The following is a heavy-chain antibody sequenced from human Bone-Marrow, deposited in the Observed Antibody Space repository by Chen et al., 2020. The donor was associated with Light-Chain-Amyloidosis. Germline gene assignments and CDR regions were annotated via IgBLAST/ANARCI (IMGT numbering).Heavy chain of an antibody. J-gene: IGHJ4*02. V-gene: IGHV4-4*02. Sequence: QVQLQESGTGLGKTSETLFLICDVSGESINSSNWWSWVRQSPGKGLEWIGDIHHAGSTNFNPSLKSRVSLSVDNPNNQFSLNLHSVPAADTAFNYCARARDWVERPFDYWGRGTLVIVSS. CDR1: GESINSSNW. CDR2: IHHAGST. D-gene: IGHD2-21*02. CDR3: ARARDWVERPFDY.